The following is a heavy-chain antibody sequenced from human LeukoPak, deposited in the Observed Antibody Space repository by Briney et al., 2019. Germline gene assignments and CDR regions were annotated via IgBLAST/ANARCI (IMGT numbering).Heavy chain of an antibody. D-gene: IGHD4-23*01. CDR2: IWYDGSNK. Sequence: PGGSLRLSCAASGFTFSSYGMHWVRQAPGKGLEWVAVIWYDGSNKYYADSVKGRFTISRDNSKNTLYLQMNSLRAEDTAVYYCAREAGTVVATSFDYWGHGTLVTVSS. V-gene: IGHV3-33*01. J-gene: IGHJ4*01. CDR1: GFTFSSYG. CDR3: AREAGTVVATSFDY.